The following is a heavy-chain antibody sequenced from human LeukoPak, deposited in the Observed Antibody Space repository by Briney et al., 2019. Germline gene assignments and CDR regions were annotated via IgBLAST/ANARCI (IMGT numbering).Heavy chain of an antibody. V-gene: IGHV4-59*08. CDR1: GGSISSYY. CDR3: ARRMDV. Sequence: SDTLSLTCTVSGGSISSYYWSWIRQPPGKGLEWIGYIYYSGSTNYNPSLKSRVTISVDTSKNQFSLKLSSVTAADTAVYYCARRMDVWGQGTTVTVSS. CDR2: IYYSGST. J-gene: IGHJ6*02.